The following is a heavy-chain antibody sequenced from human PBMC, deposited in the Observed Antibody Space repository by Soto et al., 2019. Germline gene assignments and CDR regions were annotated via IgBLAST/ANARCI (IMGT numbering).Heavy chain of an antibody. D-gene: IGHD5-12*01. CDR1: GFTFSSYA. Sequence: QVQLVESGGGVVQPGRSLRLSCAAPGFTFSSYAMHWVRQAPGKGLEWVAVMSYDGSNTYYADSVKGRFTISRDNSKNTLYLQMNSLRVEDTALYYCARDGSGRRNYYFHSWGQGTLVTVSS. CDR3: ARDGSGRRNYYFHS. CDR2: MSYDGSNT. V-gene: IGHV3-30-3*01. J-gene: IGHJ4*02.